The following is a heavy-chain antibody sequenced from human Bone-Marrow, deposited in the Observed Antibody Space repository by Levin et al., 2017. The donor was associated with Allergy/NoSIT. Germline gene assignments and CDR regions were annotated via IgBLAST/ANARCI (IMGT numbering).Heavy chain of an antibody. CDR3: ARGDSSSIHWNY. D-gene: IGHD2-2*01. Sequence: GESLKISCAASGFTFSDYYMSWIRQAPGKGLEWVSYISSSGSTIYYADSVKGRFTISRDNAKNSLYLQMNSLRAEDTAVYYCARGDSSSIHWNYWGQGTLVTVSS. CDR2: ISSSGSTI. V-gene: IGHV3-11*01. CDR1: GFTFSDYY. J-gene: IGHJ4*02.